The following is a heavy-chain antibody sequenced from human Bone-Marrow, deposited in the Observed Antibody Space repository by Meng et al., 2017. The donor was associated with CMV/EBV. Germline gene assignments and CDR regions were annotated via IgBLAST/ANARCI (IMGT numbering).Heavy chain of an antibody. J-gene: IGHJ3*02. D-gene: IGHD2-2*01. Sequence: ASVKVSCKASGYTFTGYYMHWVRQAPGQGLEWMGCINPNNGGTNYAQKFQGRVTMTRDTSISTAYMELSRLRSDDTAVYYCARDRRYCSSTSCYWGDAFDIWGQGTMVTVSS. V-gene: IGHV1-2*02. CDR1: GYTFTGYY. CDR3: ARDRRYCSSTSCYWGDAFDI. CDR2: INPNNGGT.